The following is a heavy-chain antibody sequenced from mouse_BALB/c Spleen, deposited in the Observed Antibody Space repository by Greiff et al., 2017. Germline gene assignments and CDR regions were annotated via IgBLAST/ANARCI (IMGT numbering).Heavy chain of an antibody. D-gene: IGHD4-1*01. Sequence: EVMLVESGGGLVKPGGSLKLSCAASGFTFSSYAMSWVRQSPEKRLEWVAEISSGGSYTYYPDTVTGRFTISRDNAKNTLYLEMSSLRSEDTAMYYCARALTGKDYFDYWGQGTTLTVSS. V-gene: IGHV5-9-4*01. CDR3: ARALTGKDYFDY. CDR2: ISSGGSYT. J-gene: IGHJ2*01. CDR1: GFTFSSYA.